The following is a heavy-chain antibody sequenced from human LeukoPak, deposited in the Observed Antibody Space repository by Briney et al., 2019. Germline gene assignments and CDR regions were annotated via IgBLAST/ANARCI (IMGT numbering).Heavy chain of an antibody. D-gene: IGHD3-22*01. CDR1: GYSISSGYY. CDR3: ARFLGYDSSGYPDY. V-gene: IGHV4-38-2*02. CDR2: IYHSGST. Sequence: SETLSLTCTVSGYSISSGYYWGWIRQPPGKGLEWIGSIYHSGSTYYNPSLKSRVTISVDTSKNQFSLKLSSVTAADTAVYYCARFLGYDSSGYPDYWGQGTLVTVSS. J-gene: IGHJ4*02.